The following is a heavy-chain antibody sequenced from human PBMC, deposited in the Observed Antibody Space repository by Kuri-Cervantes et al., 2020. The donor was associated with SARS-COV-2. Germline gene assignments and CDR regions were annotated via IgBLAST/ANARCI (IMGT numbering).Heavy chain of an antibody. D-gene: IGHD6-19*01. J-gene: IGHJ5*01. V-gene: IGHV3-30-3*01. CDR3: ARDMSKGQWLERGWFDP. CDR2: ISYDGSNK. CDR1: GFTFSSYA. Sequence: GESLKISCAASGFTFSSYAMHWVRQAPGKGLEWVAVISYDGSNKYYADSVKGRFTISRDNPKNTLYLQMNSLRDDDTAVYYCARDMSKGQWLERGWFDPWGQGTQVTVSS.